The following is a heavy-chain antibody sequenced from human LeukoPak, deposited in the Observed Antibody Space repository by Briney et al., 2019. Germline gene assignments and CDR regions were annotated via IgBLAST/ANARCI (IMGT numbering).Heavy chain of an antibody. J-gene: IGHJ4*02. Sequence: GGSLRLSCAASGFTFNRYWMSWVRQAPGKGLEWVSVIYSGGSTYYADSVKGRFTISRDNSKNTLYLQMNSLRAEDTAVYYCARRAYGSGSYPHWGQGTLVTVSS. CDR1: GFTFNRYW. V-gene: IGHV3-66*01. CDR2: IYSGGST. CDR3: ARRAYGSGSYPH. D-gene: IGHD3-10*01.